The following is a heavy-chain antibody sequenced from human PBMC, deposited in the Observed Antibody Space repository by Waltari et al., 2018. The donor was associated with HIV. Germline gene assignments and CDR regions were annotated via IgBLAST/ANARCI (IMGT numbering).Heavy chain of an antibody. Sequence: QLQLVQSGTAEKKPGTSLKLSCKAPGHPFPGHHIYWVRQAPGQGLEWMGRINTKSGITDYAQKFQGRVTMTRDTSISTAYLEVSRLTSDDTAVYYCARLPTLIYSWNDVWGQGTLVIVSS. CDR2: INTKSGIT. V-gene: IGHV1-2*06. D-gene: IGHD1-1*01. J-gene: IGHJ3*01. CDR1: GHPFPGHH. CDR3: ARLPTLIYSWNDV.